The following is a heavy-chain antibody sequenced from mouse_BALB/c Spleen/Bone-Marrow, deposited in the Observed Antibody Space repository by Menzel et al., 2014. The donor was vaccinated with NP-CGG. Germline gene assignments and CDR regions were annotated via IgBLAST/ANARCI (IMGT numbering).Heavy chain of an antibody. V-gene: IGHV14-3*02. J-gene: IGHJ1*01. CDR1: GFNIKDTY. D-gene: IGHD2-14*01. Sequence: EVQLQQSGAELVKPGASVKLSCTAPGFNIKDTYMHWVKQRPEQGLEWIGRIDPANGNTKYDQKFQGKATITADTSSNTAYLQLSSLTSEDTAVYYCASYRYAWYFDVWGAGTTVTVSS. CDR3: ASYRYAWYFDV. CDR2: IDPANGNT.